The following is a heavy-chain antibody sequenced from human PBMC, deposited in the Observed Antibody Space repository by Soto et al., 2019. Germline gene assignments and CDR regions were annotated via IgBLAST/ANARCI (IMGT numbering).Heavy chain of an antibody. CDR2: IYHSGST. CDR3: ARMGHNGYYFDY. CDR1: GGSISSYY. J-gene: IGHJ4*02. D-gene: IGHD2-8*01. Sequence: SETLSLTCTASGGSISSYYWSWIRQPPGKGLEWIGYIYHSGSTYYNPSLKSRVTISVDRSKNQFSLKLSSVTAADTAVYYCARMGHNGYYFDYWGQGTLVTVSS. V-gene: IGHV4-59*12.